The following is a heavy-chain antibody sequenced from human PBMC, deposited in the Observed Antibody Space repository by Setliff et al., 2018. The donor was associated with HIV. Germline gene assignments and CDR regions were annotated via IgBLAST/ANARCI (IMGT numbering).Heavy chain of an antibody. D-gene: IGHD3-10*01. CDR2: FSPRGRT. J-gene: IGHJ3*02. CDR3: ASTTSGVSGSYPAHAFDI. CDR1: GYSISSDYY. V-gene: IGHV4-38-2*01. Sequence: PSETLSLTCVVSGYSISSDYYWGWIRQPPGKGLEWIGSFSPRGRTYQNASLKSRGTISVDRSKNQFSLKLISVTAADTAIYYCASTTSGVSGSYPAHAFDIWGQGTMVTVSS.